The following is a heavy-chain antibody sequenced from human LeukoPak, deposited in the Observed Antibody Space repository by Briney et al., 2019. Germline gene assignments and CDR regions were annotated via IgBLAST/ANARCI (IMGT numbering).Heavy chain of an antibody. Sequence: PSETLSLTCTVSGGSISGYFWSWIRQPPGKGLEWIGYIYYSGSTNYNPSLKSRVTISVDTSKNQFSLRLSSVTAADTAVYYCVGGDVGYCGGDCYWLDYWGQGTLVTVSS. J-gene: IGHJ4*02. CDR3: VGGDVGYCGGDCYWLDY. CDR1: GGSISGYF. V-gene: IGHV4-59*01. D-gene: IGHD2-21*02. CDR2: IYYSGST.